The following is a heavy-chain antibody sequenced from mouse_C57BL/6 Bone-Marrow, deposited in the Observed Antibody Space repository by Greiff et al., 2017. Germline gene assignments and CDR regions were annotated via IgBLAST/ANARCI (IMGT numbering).Heavy chain of an antibody. J-gene: IGHJ1*03. CDR3: ARDPVFYGSSDWYFDV. Sequence: EVKLVESGGGLVKPGGSLKLSCAASGFTFSSYAMSWVRQTPEKRLEWVATISDGGSYTYYPDNVKGRFTISRDTAKNNLYLQMSHLKSDDTAMYYCARDPVFYGSSDWYFDVWGTGTTVTVSS. V-gene: IGHV5-4*01. D-gene: IGHD1-1*01. CDR1: GFTFSSYA. CDR2: ISDGGSYT.